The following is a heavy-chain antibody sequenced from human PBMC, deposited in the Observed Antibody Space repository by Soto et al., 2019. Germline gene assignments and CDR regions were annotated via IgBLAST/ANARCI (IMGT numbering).Heavy chain of an antibody. J-gene: IGHJ6*03. V-gene: IGHV5-51*01. CDR2: IYPGDSDT. Sequence: PGESLKISCKGSGYSFTSYWIGWMRQMPGKGLEWMGIIYPGDSDTRYSPSFQGQVTISADKSISTAYLQWSSLTASDTAMYYCARGAVVAPDFYYYMDVWGKGTTVTLSS. D-gene: IGHD5-12*01. CDR1: GYSFTSYW. CDR3: ARGAVVAPDFYYYMDV.